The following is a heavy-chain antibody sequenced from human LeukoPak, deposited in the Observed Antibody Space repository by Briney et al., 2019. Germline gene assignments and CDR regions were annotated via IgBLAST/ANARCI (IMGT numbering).Heavy chain of an antibody. CDR3: ARSADRVFDY. Sequence: SETLSLTCTVSGGSISSYYWSWIRQPPGKGLEWIGYIYYSGSTNYNPSLKSRVTISVDTSKNQFSLKLSSVTAADTAVYYCARSADRVFDYWGQGTLVTVSS. V-gene: IGHV4-59*01. CDR2: IYYSGST. D-gene: IGHD1-14*01. J-gene: IGHJ4*02. CDR1: GGSISSYY.